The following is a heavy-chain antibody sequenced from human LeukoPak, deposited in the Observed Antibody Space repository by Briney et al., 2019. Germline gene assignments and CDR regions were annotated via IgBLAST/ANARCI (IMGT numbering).Heavy chain of an antibody. V-gene: IGHV4-59*01. CDR3: ARTFTLYYFDY. J-gene: IGHJ4*02. CDR2: IYYSGST. Sequence: SETLSLTCTVSGGSINSYYWSWIRQPPGKGLEWIGYIYYSGSTNYNPSLKSRVTISVDTSKNQFSLKLSSVTAADTAVYYCARTFTLYYFDYWGQGTLVTVSS. D-gene: IGHD2/OR15-2a*01. CDR1: GGSINSYY.